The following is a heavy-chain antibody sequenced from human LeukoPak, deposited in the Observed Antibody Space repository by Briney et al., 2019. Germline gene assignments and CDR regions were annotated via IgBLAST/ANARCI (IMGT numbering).Heavy chain of an antibody. V-gene: IGHV3-23*01. CDR2: ISAGAGST. CDR3: AKGTYYYGSTESTGSWYFDL. J-gene: IGHJ2*01. D-gene: IGHD3-10*01. CDR1: GFTFSNYP. Sequence: GGSLRLSCAASGFTFSNYPMTWVRQAPGKGLEWVSAISAGAGSTYYADSVKGRFTISRDNSKNTLYLQMNSLRAEDTAVYYCAKGTYYYGSTESTGSWYFDLWGRGTLVTVSS.